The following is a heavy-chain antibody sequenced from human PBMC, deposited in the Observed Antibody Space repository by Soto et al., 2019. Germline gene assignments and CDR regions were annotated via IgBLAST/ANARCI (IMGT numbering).Heavy chain of an antibody. J-gene: IGHJ4*02. D-gene: IGHD3-22*01. CDR3: ARLGGYYQAFDS. V-gene: IGHV4-59*08. Sequence: SETLSLTCTVSGGSISSYYWSWIRQPPGKGLEWIGYIYHSGSTNYNPSLKSRVTISVDSSKNQFSLKLDSVTAADTAVYYCARLGGYYQAFDSWGQGTLVTVSS. CDR2: IYHSGST. CDR1: GGSISSYY.